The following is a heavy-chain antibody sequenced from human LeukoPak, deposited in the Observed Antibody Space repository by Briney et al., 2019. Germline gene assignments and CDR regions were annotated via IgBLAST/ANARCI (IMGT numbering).Heavy chain of an antibody. Sequence: PGGSLRLSCAASGFTFSDHYMSWFRLSPGKGLEWLSYITSSVTTTDYADSVKGRFTISRDNAKNSMYLQMNSLRPEDTAVYYCARDPDYGDPEWGQGTLVTVSS. CDR2: ITSSVTTT. CDR1: GFTFSDHY. D-gene: IGHD4-17*01. CDR3: ARDPDYGDPE. J-gene: IGHJ4*02. V-gene: IGHV3-11*01.